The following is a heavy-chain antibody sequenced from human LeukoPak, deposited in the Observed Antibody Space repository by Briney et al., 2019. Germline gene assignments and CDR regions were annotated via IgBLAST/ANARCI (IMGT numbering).Heavy chain of an antibody. CDR2: LNTDGSST. CDR3: ARDLDLATVY. D-gene: IGHD5-12*01. V-gene: IGHV3-74*01. CDR1: GFTFSSYW. J-gene: IGHJ4*02. Sequence: GGSLRLSCAASGFTFSSYWMHWVRQAPGKGPVWVSRLNTDGSSTSYADSVKGRFTISRDNAKNTLYLQMNSLRAEDTAVYYCARDLDLATVYWGQGTLVTVSS.